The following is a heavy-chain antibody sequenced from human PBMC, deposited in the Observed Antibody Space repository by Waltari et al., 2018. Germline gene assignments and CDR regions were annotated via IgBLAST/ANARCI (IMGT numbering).Heavy chain of an antibody. J-gene: IGHJ4*02. V-gene: IGHV3-15*01. D-gene: IGHD3-3*01. CDR3: TIHDFWTRSGY. Sequence: EIQLVESGGGLAQPGGSLRLSCAASGFTFSNAWMSWFGQAPGKGPEWVGRIKSLVNGATVDYAAPVKGRFTISRDDSKNTLYLQMNSLKTEDTAVYYCTIHDFWTRSGYWGQGTLVTVSS. CDR1: GFTFSNAW. CDR2: IKSLVNGATV.